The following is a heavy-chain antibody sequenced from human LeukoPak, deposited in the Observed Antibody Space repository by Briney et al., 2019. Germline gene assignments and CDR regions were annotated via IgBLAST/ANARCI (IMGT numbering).Heavy chain of an antibody. Sequence: GGSLRLSCAASGFTFSSYGMHWVRQAPGKGLGGVAIISYDGTNKYYADSVKGRFTISRDNSKNTLYLQMNSLRAEDTAVYYCARLATGYCSGGSCNYWGRGTLVTVSS. D-gene: IGHD2-15*01. V-gene: IGHV3-30*03. CDR1: GFTFSSYG. CDR3: ARLATGYCSGGSCNY. J-gene: IGHJ4*02. CDR2: ISYDGTNK.